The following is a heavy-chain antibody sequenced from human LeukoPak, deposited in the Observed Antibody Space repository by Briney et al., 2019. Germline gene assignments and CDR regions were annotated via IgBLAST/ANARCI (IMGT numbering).Heavy chain of an antibody. CDR2: IIPIFGTA. D-gene: IGHD2-15*01. CDR3: AKGHCSGGSCYGTDY. Sequence: PMASVKVSCKASGGTFSSYAISWVRQAPGQGLEWMGRIIPIFGTANYAQKFQGRVTITTDESTSTAYMELSSLRAEDTAVYYCAKGHCSGGSCYGTDYWGQGTLVTVSS. J-gene: IGHJ4*02. CDR1: GGTFSSYA. V-gene: IGHV1-69*05.